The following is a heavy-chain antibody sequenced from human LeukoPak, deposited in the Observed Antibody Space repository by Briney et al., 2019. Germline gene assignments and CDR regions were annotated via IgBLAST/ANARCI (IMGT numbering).Heavy chain of an antibody. D-gene: IGHD4-23*01. CDR3: ARGRGPVRVVSYYYMDV. V-gene: IGHV4-34*01. CDR1: GGSFSGYY. CDR2: INHSGST. J-gene: IGHJ6*03. Sequence: SETLSLTCAVYGGSFSGYYWSWIRQPPGKGLEWIGEINHSGSTNYNPSLKSRVTISVDTSKNQFSLKLSSVTAADTAVYYCARGRGPVRVVSYYYMDVWGKGTTVTVSS.